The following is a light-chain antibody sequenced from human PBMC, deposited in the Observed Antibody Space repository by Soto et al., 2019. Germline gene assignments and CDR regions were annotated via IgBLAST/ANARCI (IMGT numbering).Light chain of an antibody. CDR1: QSVLYNSNNKNY. CDR3: QQYYSTPLT. V-gene: IGKV4-1*01. CDR2: WAS. J-gene: IGKJ1*01. Sequence: DIEMTQSPDSLAVSLGERATINCKSSQSVLYNSNNKNYLAWHQQKPGQPPKVLIYWASTRESGVPDRFSGSGSGTAFTLTISSLQAEDVAVYYCQQYYSTPLTFGQGTKVDIK.